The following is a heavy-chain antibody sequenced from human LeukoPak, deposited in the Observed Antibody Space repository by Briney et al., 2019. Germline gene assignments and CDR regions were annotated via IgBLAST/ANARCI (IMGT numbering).Heavy chain of an antibody. V-gene: IGHV3-66*01. CDR3: ARGAVYSSGWYDY. CDR2: IYSGGTT. CDR1: RFTVSSSNY. J-gene: IGHJ4*02. Sequence: GGSLRLSCAAPRFTVSSSNYMTWVRQAPGKGLEWVSVIYSGGTTYYADSVKGRFTISRDNSKNTLYLQMNSLRAEDTAVYYCARGAVYSSGWYDYWGQGTLVTVSS. D-gene: IGHD6-19*01.